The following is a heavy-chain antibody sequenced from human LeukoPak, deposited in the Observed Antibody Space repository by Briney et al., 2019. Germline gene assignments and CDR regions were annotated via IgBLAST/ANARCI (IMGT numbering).Heavy chain of an antibody. V-gene: IGHV3-23*01. CDR3: AKDRLTITVTTPSDY. J-gene: IGHJ4*02. CDR2: ISGGGGST. D-gene: IGHD4-17*01. CDR1: GLAFSSNA. Sequence: GGSLRLSCAASGLAFSSNAMSWVRQAPGEGLEWVSAISGGGGSTYYADSVKGRFTISRDNSKNTLYLQMNSLRAEDTAVYYCAKDRLTITVTTPSDYWGQGTLVTVFS.